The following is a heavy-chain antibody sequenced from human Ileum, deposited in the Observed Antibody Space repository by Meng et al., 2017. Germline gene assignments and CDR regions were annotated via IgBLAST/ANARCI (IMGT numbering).Heavy chain of an antibody. J-gene: IGHJ4*02. CDR3: VRDGPNYFDQ. CDR1: GFTFSGYW. Sequence: EVQLAESGGGLVQPGGSLRLSCAASGFTFSGYWMHWFRQGTGKSLVWLSHINSDGTGTSYAESVRGRFTISRDNAKNTLYLQMNSLTVEDTAVYYCVRDGPNYFDQWGQGTLVTVSS. V-gene: IGHV3-74*01. CDR2: INSDGTGT.